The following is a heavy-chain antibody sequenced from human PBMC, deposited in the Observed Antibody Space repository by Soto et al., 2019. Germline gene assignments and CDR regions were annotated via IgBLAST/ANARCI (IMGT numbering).Heavy chain of an antibody. V-gene: IGHV3-66*01. CDR3: AKDRGGAYSGYDPFDY. Sequence: GGSLRLSCAASGFTVSSNYMSWVRQAPGKGLEWVSVIYSGGSTYYADSVKGRFTISRDNSKNTLYLQMNSLRAEDTAVYYCAKDRGGAYSGYDPFDYWGQGTLVTVSS. D-gene: IGHD5-12*01. CDR2: IYSGGST. CDR1: GFTVSSNY. J-gene: IGHJ4*02.